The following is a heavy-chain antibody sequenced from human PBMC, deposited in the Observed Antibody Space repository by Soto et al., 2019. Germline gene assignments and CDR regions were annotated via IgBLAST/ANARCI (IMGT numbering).Heavy chain of an antibody. CDR1: GYTFTGYY. CDR3: AREAGRPDYYDSSGYYPFYGMDV. CDR2: INPNSGGT. Sequence: ASVKVSCKASGYTFTGYYMHWVRQAPGQGLGWMGWINPNSGGTNYAQKFQGRVTMTRDASISTAYMELSRLRSDDTAVYYCAREAGRPDYYDSSGYYPFYGMDVWGQGTTVTVSS. J-gene: IGHJ6*02. V-gene: IGHV1-2*02. D-gene: IGHD3-22*01.